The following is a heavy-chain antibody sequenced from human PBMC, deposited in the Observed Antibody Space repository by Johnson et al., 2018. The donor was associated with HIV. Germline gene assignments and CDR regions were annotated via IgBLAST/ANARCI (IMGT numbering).Heavy chain of an antibody. CDR2: ITWDGDST. Sequence: EVQLVESGGVVVQPGGSLRLSCETSRFTFDDYAMHWVRQAPGKGLEWVSLITWDGDSTYYADSVKGRFTISRDNSKNSLYLQMNSLRPEDTGLYYCAKDRNHYDFWSGYYYDAFDIWGQGTMVTVSS. CDR1: RFTFDDYA. J-gene: IGHJ3*02. D-gene: IGHD3-3*01. V-gene: IGHV3-43D*03. CDR3: AKDRNHYDFWSGYYYDAFDI.